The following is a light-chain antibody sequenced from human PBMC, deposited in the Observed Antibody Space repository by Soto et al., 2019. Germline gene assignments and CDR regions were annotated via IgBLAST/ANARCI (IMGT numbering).Light chain of an antibody. CDR3: QQYNSSPWT. CDR2: KMS. Sequence: DIQMTQSPSTLFASVGDTVTINCRASQSISAWLAWYQQRPGKAPKLLIYKMSASERGVPSRFSGSGSGTEFTLTISSLQPEDFATYYCQQYNSSPWTFGQGTKVEIK. CDR1: QSISAW. V-gene: IGKV1-5*03. J-gene: IGKJ1*01.